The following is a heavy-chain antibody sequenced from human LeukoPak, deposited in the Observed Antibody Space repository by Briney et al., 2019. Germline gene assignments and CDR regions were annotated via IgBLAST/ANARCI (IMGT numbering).Heavy chain of an antibody. J-gene: IGHJ2*01. CDR1: GFVLSDYW. V-gene: IGHV3-74*01. Sequence: GGSLRPSCAASGFVLSDYWMHWVRQAPGRGLVWVSRMNADGSSTTYADSVKGRFTISRDNAKNTLYLQMNSLRVEDTAVYFCAIESPQTGDWYFDLWGRGTQVTVSP. CDR3: AIESPQTGDWYFDL. CDR2: MNADGSST.